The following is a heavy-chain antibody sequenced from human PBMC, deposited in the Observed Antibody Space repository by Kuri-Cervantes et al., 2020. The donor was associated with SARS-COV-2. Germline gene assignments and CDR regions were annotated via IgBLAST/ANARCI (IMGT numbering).Heavy chain of an antibody. CDR2: IKQDGSEK. D-gene: IGHD3-22*01. Sequence: GESLKISCAASGFTFSSYWMSWVRQAPGKGLEWVANIKQDGSEKYYVDSVKGRFTISRDNAKNSLYLQMKSLRAEDTAVYYCARDYYDSSGYSSFDYWGQGTLVTVSS. J-gene: IGHJ4*02. CDR3: ARDYYDSSGYSSFDY. V-gene: IGHV3-7*05. CDR1: GFTFSSYW.